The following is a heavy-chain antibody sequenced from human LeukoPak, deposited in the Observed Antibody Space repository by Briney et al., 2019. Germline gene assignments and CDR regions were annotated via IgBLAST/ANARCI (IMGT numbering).Heavy chain of an antibody. D-gene: IGHD3-10*01. J-gene: IGHJ4*02. CDR3: VKLVGVGELFWGHFLEDF. V-gene: IGHV3-23*01. Sequence: GGSLRLSCAASGFPFSSYAMSWVRQAPGKGLEWVSAISGSGDSTYYADSVKGRFTISRDNSKNTLYLQMNSLRAEDTAVYYCVKLVGVGELFWGHFLEDFWGQGTLVTVSS. CDR1: GFPFSSYA. CDR2: ISGSGDST.